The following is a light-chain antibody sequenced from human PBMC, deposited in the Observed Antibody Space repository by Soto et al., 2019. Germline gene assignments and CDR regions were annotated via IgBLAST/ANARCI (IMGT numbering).Light chain of an antibody. CDR1: QTISGW. V-gene: IGKV1-5*01. J-gene: IGKJ4*01. CDR2: DAS. Sequence: DIQMTQSPSTLSTSVGDRVTITCRASQTISGWLAWYQQKPGKAPNLLIYDASSLESGVPSRFSGSRSGTEFTLTISSLQPDDFATYYYQQYNSYSLTFGGGTKVEIK. CDR3: QQYNSYSLT.